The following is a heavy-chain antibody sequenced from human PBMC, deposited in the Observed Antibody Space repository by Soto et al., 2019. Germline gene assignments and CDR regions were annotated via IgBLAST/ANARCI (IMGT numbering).Heavy chain of an antibody. D-gene: IGHD2-8*01. CDR2: ITGSGRDT. J-gene: IGHJ4*02. CDR1: GFTFRNNV. CDR3: AKNGLDNSPSAIDS. V-gene: IGHV3-23*01. Sequence: PGGSLRLSCAASGFTFRNNVLSWVRQAPGKGLDWVSGITGSGRDTYYADSVKGRFTISRDNSTNMVFLQMNSLRAEDAALYYCAKNGLDNSPSAIDSWGPGTLVTVSS.